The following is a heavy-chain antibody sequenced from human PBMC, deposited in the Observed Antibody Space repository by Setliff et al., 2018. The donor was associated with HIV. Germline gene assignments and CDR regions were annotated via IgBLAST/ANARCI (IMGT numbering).Heavy chain of an antibody. D-gene: IGHD5-12*01. J-gene: IGHJ4*02. CDR3: ARAGRYGAETDY. CDR2: ISSKRTSI. Sequence: GGSLRLSCETSGFTFGDFCMNWVRQAPGKGLEWISFISSKRTSIYYADSVKGRFTISRDNDRNSLYLQMNSLRAEDTAVYYCARAGRYGAETDYWGQGTLVTVSS. V-gene: IGHV3-48*01. CDR1: GFTFGDFC.